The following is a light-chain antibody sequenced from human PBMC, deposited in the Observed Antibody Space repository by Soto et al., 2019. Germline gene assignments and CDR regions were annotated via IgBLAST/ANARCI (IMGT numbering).Light chain of an antibody. CDR1: QNITTW. J-gene: IGKJ1*01. CDR3: QHYNSPRR. Sequence: DIQMTQSPSTLSASAGDTVTITCRASQNITTWLAWYLQKPGKAPKLLIYKASTLETGAPSRFSGSGSGTEFTLTIRGLQPDEFATYYCQHYNSPRRFGQGTKVDIK. CDR2: KAS. V-gene: IGKV1-5*03.